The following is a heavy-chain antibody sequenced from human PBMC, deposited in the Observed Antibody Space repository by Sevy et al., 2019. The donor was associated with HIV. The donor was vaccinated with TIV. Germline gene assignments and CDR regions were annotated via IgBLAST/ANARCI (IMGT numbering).Heavy chain of an antibody. V-gene: IGHV1-46*01. Sequence: ASVKVAGKASGDTFTNNYMHWVRQAPGQGLEWMGIIDPSGGNASYAQKFQGRVSMTRDTSTSTIYLDLSSLRSEDTAVYYCVRADPAQHFDSWGQGTLVTVSS. J-gene: IGHJ4*02. CDR2: IDPSGGNA. CDR1: GDTFTNNY. CDR3: VRADPAQHFDS.